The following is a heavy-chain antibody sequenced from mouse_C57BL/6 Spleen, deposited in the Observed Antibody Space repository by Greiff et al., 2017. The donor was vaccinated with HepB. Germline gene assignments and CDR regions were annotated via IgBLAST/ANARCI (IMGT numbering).Heavy chain of an antibody. CDR2: IDPSDSYT. J-gene: IGHJ1*03. CDR1: GYTFTSYW. CDR3: ARSTEYFDV. Sequence: QVQLQQPGAELVMPGASVKLSCKASGYTFTSYWMHWVKQRPGQGLEWIGEIDPSDSYTNYNQKFKGKSTLTVDKSSSTAYMQLSSLTSEDSAVYYCARSTEYFDVWGTGTTVTVSS. V-gene: IGHV1-69*01.